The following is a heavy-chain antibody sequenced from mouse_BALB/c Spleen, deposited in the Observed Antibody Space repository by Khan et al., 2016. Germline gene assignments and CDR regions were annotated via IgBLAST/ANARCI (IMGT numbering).Heavy chain of an antibody. V-gene: IGHV5-6-5*01. CDR3: AREDYGNDGDYFDY. J-gene: IGHJ2*01. D-gene: IGHD2-2*01. CDR2: ISSGGST. CDR1: GFTFSSYA. Sequence: EVELVESGGGLVKPGGSLKLSCAASGFTFSSYAMSWVRQTPEKRLEWVASISSGGSTYYPDSVKGRFTIPIDNARNILHLQMSSLRSEDTAMYYCAREDYGNDGDYFDYWGQGTTLSVSS.